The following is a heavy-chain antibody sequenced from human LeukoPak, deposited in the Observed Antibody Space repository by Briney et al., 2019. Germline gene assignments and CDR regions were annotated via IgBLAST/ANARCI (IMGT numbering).Heavy chain of an antibody. CDR3: ARDGYGNNYMDV. CDR1: GFTFSSYS. Sequence: GGSLRLSCAASGFTFSSYSMNWVRQAPGKGLEWVSVIYSGGTTYYADSVRGRFTISRDNYKNTLYLQMNSLRAEDTAVYYCARDGYGNNYMDVWGKGTTVIVSS. J-gene: IGHJ6*03. V-gene: IGHV3-53*01. D-gene: IGHD5-18*01. CDR2: IYSGGTT.